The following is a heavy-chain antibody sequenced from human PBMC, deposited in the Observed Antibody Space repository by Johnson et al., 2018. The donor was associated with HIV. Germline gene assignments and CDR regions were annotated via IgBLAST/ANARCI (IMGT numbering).Heavy chain of an antibody. Sequence: VQLVESGGGLVKPGGSLRLSCVASGFTFSNAWMSWVRQAPGQGLEWVGRIKSKTDGGTTDYAAPVKGRFTISRDDSKNTLYLQMNSLKTEDTAVYYCTRDAKLRPLDGPDDAFDIWGQGTMVTVSS. CDR3: TRDAKLRPLDGPDDAFDI. J-gene: IGHJ3*02. CDR2: IKSKTDGGTT. CDR1: GFTFSNAW. D-gene: IGHD2-2*03. V-gene: IGHV3-15*01.